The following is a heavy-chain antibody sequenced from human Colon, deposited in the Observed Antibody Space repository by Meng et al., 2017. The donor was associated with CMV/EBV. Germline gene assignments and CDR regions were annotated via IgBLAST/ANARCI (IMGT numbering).Heavy chain of an antibody. V-gene: IGHV3-11*01. CDR2: ISSAGSTI. D-gene: IGHD3-3*01. Sequence: GESLKISCAASGFTFSDFYMSWIRQAPGKGLEWLSYISSAGSTIYYADSVKGRFTISRDDADNSLYLQMNSLRAEDTAVYYCASRVGGDNDFWNDYYSSSFDSWGQGTLVTVSS. J-gene: IGHJ4*02. CDR1: GFTFSDFY. CDR3: ASRVGGDNDFWNDYYSSSFDS.